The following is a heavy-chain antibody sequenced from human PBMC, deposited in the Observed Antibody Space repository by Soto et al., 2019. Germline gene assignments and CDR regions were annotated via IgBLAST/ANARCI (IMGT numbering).Heavy chain of an antibody. CDR3: AKWTGRYCSGGRCYLDDPFDF. CDR2: ISGSAAST. V-gene: IGHV3-23*01. Sequence: EVHLLESGGDLVQPGGSLRLSCAASGFTFSNYAMSWVREAPGKGLDWVSGISGSAASTFYADSVKGRFTISRDNSKHTLYLQMNSLRAEDTAVYYCAKWTGRYCSGGRCYLDDPFDFWGQGTLVTVSS. D-gene: IGHD2-15*01. CDR1: GFTFSNYA. J-gene: IGHJ4*02.